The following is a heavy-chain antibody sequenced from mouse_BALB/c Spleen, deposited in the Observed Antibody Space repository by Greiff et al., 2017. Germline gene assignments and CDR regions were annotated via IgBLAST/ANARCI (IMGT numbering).Heavy chain of an antibody. CDR1: GYSFTGYF. CDR3: ARGVVEGYFDV. Sequence: EVQLQQSGPELVKPGASVKISCKASGYSFTGYFMNWVMQSHGKSLEWIGRINPYNGDTFYNQKFKGKATLTVDKSSSTAHMELRSLASEDSAVYYCARGVVEGYFDVWGAGTTVTVSS. D-gene: IGHD1-1*01. CDR2: INPYNGDT. J-gene: IGHJ1*01. V-gene: IGHV1-20*02.